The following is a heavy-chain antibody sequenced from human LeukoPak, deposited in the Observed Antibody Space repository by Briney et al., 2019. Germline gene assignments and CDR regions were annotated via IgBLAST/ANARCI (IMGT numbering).Heavy chain of an antibody. V-gene: IGHV3-23*01. CDR3: AKGFYGDYSFDC. D-gene: IGHD4-17*01. J-gene: IGHJ4*02. Sequence: PGGSLRLSCAASGFTFSSNAMSWVRQAAGKGLEWVSTISGSGCSTYYADSVKGRFNISRDNSKNTLYLQMNSLRAEDSAVYYCAKGFYGDYSFDCWGQGSLVTVSS. CDR1: GFTFSSNA. CDR2: ISGSGCST.